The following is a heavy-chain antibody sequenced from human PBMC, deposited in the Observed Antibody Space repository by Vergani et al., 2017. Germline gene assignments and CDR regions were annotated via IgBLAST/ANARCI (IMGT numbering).Heavy chain of an antibody. J-gene: IGHJ4*02. CDR2: RGKDGINT. V-gene: IGHV3-30*02. Sequence: QVQFVESAGGVVQPGGSLRLSCAASGFTFSNFGMHWIRQAPGKGLEWLAYRGKDGINTRYRDAVKGRFTVSRDNSKDILYLQMDSLRSEDTALYYGPKYLRDSTDGLPDSWGPGTLVIVSS. CDR1: GFTFSNFG. CDR3: PKYLRDSTDGLPDS. D-gene: IGHD2-21*02.